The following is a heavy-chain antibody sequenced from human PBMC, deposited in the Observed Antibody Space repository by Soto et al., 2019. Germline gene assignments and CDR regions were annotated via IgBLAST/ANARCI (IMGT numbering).Heavy chain of an antibody. CDR1: GITFRSYA. V-gene: IGHV3-30*18. D-gene: IGHD3-9*01. CDR2: ISYDGSNN. CDR3: AKDSDILTGYYNPYYFDY. J-gene: IGHJ4*02. Sequence: PGGFLRLSCAASGITFRSYAMSWVRQAPGKGLEWVAVISYDGSNNYDADSVKGRFTISRDNSKNTLYLQMTSLRAEETAVYYCAKDSDILTGYYNPYYFDYWGQGTLVTVSS.